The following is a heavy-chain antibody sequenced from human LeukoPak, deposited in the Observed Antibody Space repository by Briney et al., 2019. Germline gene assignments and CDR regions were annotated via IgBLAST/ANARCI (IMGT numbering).Heavy chain of an antibody. J-gene: IGHJ5*02. CDR3: ARGPGRARFDP. D-gene: IGHD3-10*01. Sequence: ASVKVSCKASGYPFTGYYIHWVRQAPGQGLEWMGWINPNSGDTKYEQKFQGRVTMTRDTSISTAYMELSRLTSDDTSVYYCARGPGRARFDPWGQGTLVTVSS. CDR1: GYPFTGYY. V-gene: IGHV1-2*02. CDR2: INPNSGDT.